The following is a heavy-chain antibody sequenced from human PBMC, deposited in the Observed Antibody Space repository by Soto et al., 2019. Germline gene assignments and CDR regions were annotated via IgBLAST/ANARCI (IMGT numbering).Heavy chain of an antibody. J-gene: IGHJ6*03. Sequence: QVQLQQSGPGLVKPSQSLSLTCAISGDSVSRDSAARNWIRQTPSRGLEWLGRIYYRSKWLNTYEVSVNSRITISPDTSKNQFSLQLSSVTPEDTAVYYCARGSWDDVSGHYYIDVWDEGTTVTVSS. CDR1: GDSVSRDSAA. V-gene: IGHV6-1*02. D-gene: IGHD5-12*01. CDR3: ARGSWDDVSGHYYIDV. CDR2: IYYRSKWLN.